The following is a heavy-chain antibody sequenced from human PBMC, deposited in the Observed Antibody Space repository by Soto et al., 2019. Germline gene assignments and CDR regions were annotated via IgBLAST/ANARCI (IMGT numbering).Heavy chain of an antibody. CDR2: ISYDGSNK. CDR3: AKDHIVAKFFDY. J-gene: IGHJ4*02. V-gene: IGHV3-30*18. Sequence: PGGSLRLSCAASGFTFSNYGMHWVRQTPGKGLEWVAVISYDGSNKYYADSVKGRFTISRDNSKNTLYLQMNSLRAEDTAVYYCAKDHIVAKFFDYWGQGALVTVSS. CDR1: GFTFSNYG. D-gene: IGHD5-12*01.